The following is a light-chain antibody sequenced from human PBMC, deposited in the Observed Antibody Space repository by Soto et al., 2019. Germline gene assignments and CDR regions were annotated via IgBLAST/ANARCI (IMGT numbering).Light chain of an antibody. Sequence: QSALTQPRSVSGSPGQSVTISCTGTSSDVGGYNYVSWYQQHPGKAPKLMIYDVSKRPSGVPDRFSGSKSGITASLTISGLQAEDEADYYCCSYAGSYTFEIGGGTKLTVL. CDR2: DVS. J-gene: IGLJ2*01. V-gene: IGLV2-11*01. CDR1: SSDVGGYNY. CDR3: CSYAGSYTFE.